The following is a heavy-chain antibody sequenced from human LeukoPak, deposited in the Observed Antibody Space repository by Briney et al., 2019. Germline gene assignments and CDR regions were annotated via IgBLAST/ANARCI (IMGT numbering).Heavy chain of an antibody. CDR1: GITVSRNH. CDR2: IYSGDTT. D-gene: IGHD5-18*01. J-gene: IGHJ4*02. V-gene: IGHV3-66*01. Sequence: GGSLRLSCAASGITVSRNHMNWVRQAPGKGLEWVSVIYSGDTTHYADSVKGRFSISRGNSKNTLYLQMSSLRAEDTAVYYCVKDRGGYNYGLGYFDYWGQGTLVTVSS. CDR3: VKDRGGYNYGLGYFDY.